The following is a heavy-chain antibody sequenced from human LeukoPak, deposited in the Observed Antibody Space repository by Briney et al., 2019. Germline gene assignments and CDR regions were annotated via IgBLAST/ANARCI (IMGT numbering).Heavy chain of an antibody. J-gene: IGHJ5*02. D-gene: IGHD2-15*01. V-gene: IGHV3-23*01. CDR3: AKGSGGAAFDP. Sequence: GGSLRLSCAASGFSFSTTAMSWVRQAPGKGLEWVSVISDSGGETYYADSVKGRFTISRDNSKSTLYLQMNSLRAEDTAVYHCAKGSGGAAFDPWGQGTLVTVSS. CDR2: ISDSGGET. CDR1: GFSFSTTA.